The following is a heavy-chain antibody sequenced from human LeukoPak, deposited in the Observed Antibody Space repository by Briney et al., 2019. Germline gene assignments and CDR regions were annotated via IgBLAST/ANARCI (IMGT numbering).Heavy chain of an antibody. CDR1: GFAFSDYY. Sequence: GGSLRLSCAASGFAFSDYYMSWIRQAPGKGLEWVSYIGLSGSPVYYADSVKGRFTISRDNARNSLYLQMNSLRAEDTAVYHCARGHYGLDIWGQGTMLTVSS. D-gene: IGHD3-10*01. V-gene: IGHV3-11*01. J-gene: IGHJ3*02. CDR2: IGLSGSPV. CDR3: ARGHYGLDI.